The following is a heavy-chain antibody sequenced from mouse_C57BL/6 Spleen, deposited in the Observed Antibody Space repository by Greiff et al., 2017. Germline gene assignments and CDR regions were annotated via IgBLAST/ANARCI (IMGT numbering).Heavy chain of an antibody. D-gene: IGHD2-4*01. Sequence: VKLQESGAELVRPGTSVKVSCKASGYAFTNYLIEWVKQRPGQGLEWIGVINPGSGGTNYNEKFKGKATLTADKSSSTAYMQLSSLTSEDSAVYFCARGDYDRYFDVWGTGTTVTVSS. V-gene: IGHV1-54*01. CDR3: ARGDYDRYFDV. CDR1: GYAFTNYL. J-gene: IGHJ1*03. CDR2: INPGSGGT.